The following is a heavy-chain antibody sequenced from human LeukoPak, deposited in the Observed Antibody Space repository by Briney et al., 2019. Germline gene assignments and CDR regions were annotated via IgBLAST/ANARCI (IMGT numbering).Heavy chain of an antibody. D-gene: IGHD4-17*01. Sequence: SETLSLTCTVSGGSISSGPYYWGWIRQPPGKGLEWIGNIYYGENTYYNPSLKSRVTISIDTSKNQFYLKLSSVTAADTAAYYCARVPTVTFFDYWGQGTLVTVSS. CDR2: IYYGENT. J-gene: IGHJ4*02. CDR1: GGSISSGPYY. V-gene: IGHV4-39*01. CDR3: ARVPTVTFFDY.